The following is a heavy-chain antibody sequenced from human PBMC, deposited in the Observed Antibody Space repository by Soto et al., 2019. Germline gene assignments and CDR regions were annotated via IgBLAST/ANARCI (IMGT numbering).Heavy chain of an antibody. Sequence: GGSLRISCAASGFTFSSYAMHWVRQAPGKGLEYVSAISSNGGSTYYANSVKGRFTISRDNSKNTLYLQMGSLRAEDMAVYYCARDRGAARLGAFDIWGQGTMVTVSS. D-gene: IGHD6-6*01. CDR2: ISSNGGST. CDR1: GFTFSSYA. V-gene: IGHV3-64*01. J-gene: IGHJ3*02. CDR3: ARDRGAARLGAFDI.